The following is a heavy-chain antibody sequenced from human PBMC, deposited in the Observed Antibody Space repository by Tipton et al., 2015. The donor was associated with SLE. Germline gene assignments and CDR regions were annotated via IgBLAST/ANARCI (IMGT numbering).Heavy chain of an antibody. CDR3: ARDVVGTTAFDY. D-gene: IGHD1-26*01. J-gene: IGHJ4*02. Sequence: SLQGRVTMTRDTSTTTAYMELRNLTSDDTALYYCARDVVGTTAFDYWGQGTQVTVSS. V-gene: IGHV1-18*01.